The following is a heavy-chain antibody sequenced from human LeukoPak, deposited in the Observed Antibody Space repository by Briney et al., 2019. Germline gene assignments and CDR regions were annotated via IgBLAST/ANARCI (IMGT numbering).Heavy chain of an antibody. CDR2: FFYSETT. CDR3: ARGLAVGGQIES. CDR1: GGPISSSDYY. V-gene: IGHV4-39*02. J-gene: IGHJ4*02. Sequence: SETLSLTCIASGGPISSSDYYGGWIRQPPGKGLEWIGSFFYSETTYFHPSLKGRVTISVDTSKNQFSLRLTSVTAADTAMYYCARGLAVGGQIESWGQGTLVIVSS. D-gene: IGHD6-19*01.